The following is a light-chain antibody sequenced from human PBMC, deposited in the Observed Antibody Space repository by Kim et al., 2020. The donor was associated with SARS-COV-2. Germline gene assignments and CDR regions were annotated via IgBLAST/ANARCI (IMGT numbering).Light chain of an antibody. CDR2: GNS. J-gene: IGLJ1*01. CDR1: SSNIGAGYD. CDR3: QSYDSSLSGSGV. V-gene: IGLV1-40*01. Sequence: RVTIYCTGSSSNIGAGYDVHGYQQLPGTAPKLLIYGNSNRPSGVPDRFSGSKSGTSASLAITGLQAEDEADYYCQSYDSSLSGSGVFGTGTKVTVL.